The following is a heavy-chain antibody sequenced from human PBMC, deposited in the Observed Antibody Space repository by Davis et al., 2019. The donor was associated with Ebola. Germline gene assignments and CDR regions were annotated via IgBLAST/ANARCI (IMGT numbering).Heavy chain of an antibody. CDR1: GFTFSSYG. V-gene: IGHV3-21*01. CDR2: ISSSSSYI. J-gene: IGHJ4*02. CDR3: ARGKGMGATFGYFDY. D-gene: IGHD1-26*01. Sequence: GESLKISCAASGFTFSSYGMHWVRQAPGKGLEWVSSISSSSSYIYYADSVKGRFTISRDNAKNSLYLQMNSLRDEDTAVYYCARGKGMGATFGYFDYWGQGTLVTVSS.